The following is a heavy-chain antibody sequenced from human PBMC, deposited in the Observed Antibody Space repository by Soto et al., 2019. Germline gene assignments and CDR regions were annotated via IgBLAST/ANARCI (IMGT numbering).Heavy chain of an antibody. CDR3: ARGPRRPLLWFGELVGFDP. Sequence: GASVKVSCKASGYTFTSYDINWVRQATGQGLEWMGWMNPNSGNTGYAQKFQGRVTMTRNTSISTAYMELSSLRSEDTAVYYCARGPRRPLLWFGELVGFDPWGQGTLVTVSS. V-gene: IGHV1-8*01. J-gene: IGHJ5*02. CDR2: MNPNSGNT. D-gene: IGHD3-10*01. CDR1: GYTFTSYD.